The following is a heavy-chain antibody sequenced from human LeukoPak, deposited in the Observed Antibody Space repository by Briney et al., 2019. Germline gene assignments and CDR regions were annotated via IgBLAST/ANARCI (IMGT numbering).Heavy chain of an antibody. V-gene: IGHV3-21*01. CDR2: ISSSSSYI. CDR1: GXTFSSYS. J-gene: IGHJ4*02. Sequence: PGGSLRLSCAASGXTFSSYSMNWVRQAPGKGLEWVSSISSSSSYIYYADSVKGRFTISRDNAKNSLYLQMNSLRAEDTAVYYCARDRSSTIEDYFDYWGQGTLVTVSS. CDR3: ARDRSSTIEDYFDY. D-gene: IGHD6-13*01.